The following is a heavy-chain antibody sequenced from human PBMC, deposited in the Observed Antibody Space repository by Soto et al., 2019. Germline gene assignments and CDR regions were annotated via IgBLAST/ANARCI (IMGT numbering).Heavy chain of an antibody. Sequence: ASVKVSCKASGYTFTSYGISWVRQAPGQGLEWMGWISAYNGNTNYAQKLQGRVTMTTDTSTSTAYMELRSLRSDDTAVYYCAIDTYCSSTSCYSPYYYYSMDVWGQGTTVTVSS. CDR2: ISAYNGNT. CDR3: AIDTYCSSTSCYSPYYYYSMDV. V-gene: IGHV1-18*01. D-gene: IGHD2-2*02. CDR1: GYTFTSYG. J-gene: IGHJ6*02.